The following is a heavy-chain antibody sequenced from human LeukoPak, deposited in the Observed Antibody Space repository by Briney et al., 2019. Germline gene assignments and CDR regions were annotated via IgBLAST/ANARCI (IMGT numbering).Heavy chain of an antibody. CDR3: AKAASSSWPSYYYGRAV. J-gene: IGHJ6*02. CDR1: GFIFSSYS. CDR2: ITGSGGNT. Sequence: GGSLRLSCAASGFIFSSYSMSWVRQAPGKGLEWVSVITGSGGNTYYADSVKGRFTISKDNSKNTVYLQMSSLRVDDTAVYYCAKAASSSWPSYYYGRAVWGQGTTVTVSS. D-gene: IGHD6-13*01. V-gene: IGHV3-23*01.